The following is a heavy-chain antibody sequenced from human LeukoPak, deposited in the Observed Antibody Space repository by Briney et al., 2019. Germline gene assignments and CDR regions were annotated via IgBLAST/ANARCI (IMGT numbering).Heavy chain of an antibody. CDR2: LYYSGNT. J-gene: IGHJ6*03. D-gene: IGHD5-24*01. CDR3: ARTGDGYKYYNYYYMDV. CDR1: GGFFSFYH. Sequence: SEPLSLTCAVYGGFFSFYHWRGLRQPPGKGLEGIGELYYSGNTKYNPSLKSRVTISVDMPNNQFSLKMSSVTAADTAVYYCARTGDGYKYYNYYYMDVWGKGTTVTVTS. V-gene: IGHV4-34*01.